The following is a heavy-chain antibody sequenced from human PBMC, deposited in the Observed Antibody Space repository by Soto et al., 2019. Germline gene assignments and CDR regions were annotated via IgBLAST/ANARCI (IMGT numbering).Heavy chain of an antibody. J-gene: IGHJ5*02. V-gene: IGHV4-34*01. CDR2: INHSGST. Sequence: SETLSLTCAVYGGSFSGYYWSWIRQPPGKGLEWIGEINHSGSTNYNPSLKSRVTISVDTSKNQFSLKLSSVTAADTAVYYCARKIRRVVVAATINWFDPWGQGTLVTVSS. D-gene: IGHD2-15*01. CDR3: ARKIRRVVVAATINWFDP. CDR1: GGSFSGYY.